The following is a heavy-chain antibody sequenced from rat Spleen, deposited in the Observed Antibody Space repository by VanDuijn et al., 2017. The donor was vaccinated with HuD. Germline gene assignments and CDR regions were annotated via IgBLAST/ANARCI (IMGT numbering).Heavy chain of an antibody. J-gene: IGHJ2*01. D-gene: IGHD4-4*01. Sequence: QVQLKESGPGLVQPSQTLSLTCTVSGFSLSNYGVLWVRQPPGKGLEWMGVMWSGGSTDYNSALKSRLSISRDTSKNQVFLKMNSLQSEDTTTYYCAREAVGGFFDYWGQGVMVTVSS. CDR1: GFSLSNYG. CDR2: MWSGGST. V-gene: IGHV2-45*01. CDR3: AREAVGGFFDY.